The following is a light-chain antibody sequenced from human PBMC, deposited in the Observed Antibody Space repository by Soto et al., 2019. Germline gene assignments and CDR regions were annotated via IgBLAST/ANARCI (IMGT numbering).Light chain of an antibody. CDR2: AAS. CDR3: QQLNSFPLT. CDR1: QGISSY. J-gene: IGKJ5*01. Sequence: DIQLTQSPSFLSAAVGDGVTITCRASQGISSYLAWYQQTPGKAPNLLIYAASTLQSGVPSRFSGSGSGTEFTLTISSLQPEDFATYYCQQLNSFPLTFGHGTRLEIK. V-gene: IGKV1-9*01.